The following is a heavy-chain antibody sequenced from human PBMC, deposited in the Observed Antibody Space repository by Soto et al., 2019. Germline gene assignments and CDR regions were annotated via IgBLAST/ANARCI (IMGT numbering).Heavy chain of an antibody. CDR2: ISYDGSNK. CDR3: ARGIRYFDWLLSNDY. D-gene: IGHD3-9*01. Sequence: QVQLVESGGGGFHLGRSLGPPCPPSGFTFSAYPLHWSRRAPGRGREWVALISYDGSNKYYADSVKGRFTISRDNSKNTLYLQMNSLRAEDTAVYYCARGIRYFDWLLSNDYWGQGTLVTVSS. V-gene: IGHV3-30-3*01. J-gene: IGHJ4*02. CDR1: GFTFSAYP.